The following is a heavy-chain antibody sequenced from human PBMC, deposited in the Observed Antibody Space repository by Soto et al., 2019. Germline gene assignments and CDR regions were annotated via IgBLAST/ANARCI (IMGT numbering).Heavy chain of an antibody. CDR3: ARVVDSSGYLDY. Sequence: SETLSLTCAVYGGSFSGYDWSWIRQPPGKGLEWIGEINHSGSTNYNPSLKSRVTISLDTSKNQFSLKLSSVTAADTAVYYCARVVDSSGYLDYWGQGTLVTVSS. V-gene: IGHV4-34*01. CDR1: GGSFSGYD. D-gene: IGHD3-22*01. CDR2: INHSGST. J-gene: IGHJ4*02.